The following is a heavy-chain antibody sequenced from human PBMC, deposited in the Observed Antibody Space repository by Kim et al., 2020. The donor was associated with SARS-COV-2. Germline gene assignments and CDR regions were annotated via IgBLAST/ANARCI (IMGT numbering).Heavy chain of an antibody. CDR1: GFTFSSYA. Sequence: GGSLRLSCAASGFTFSSYAMSWVRQAPGKGLEWVSAISGSGGSTYYADSVKGRFTISRDNSKNTLYLQMNSLRAEDTAVYYCAKDSERPYQLLLDVCTEWGQGTLVTVSS. D-gene: IGHD2-2*01. J-gene: IGHJ4*02. CDR3: AKDSERPYQLLLDVCTE. V-gene: IGHV3-23*01. CDR2: ISGSGGST.